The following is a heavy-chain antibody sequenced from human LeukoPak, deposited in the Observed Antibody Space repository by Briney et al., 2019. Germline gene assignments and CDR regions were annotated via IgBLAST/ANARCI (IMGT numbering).Heavy chain of an antibody. CDR1: GFTFTGYY. J-gene: IGHJ3*02. CDR2: FDPDSGAT. V-gene: IGHV1-2*02. Sequence: GAVKDSFQASGFTFTGYYIHWVRQATGQGLEWVGCFDPDSGATKFAQKFQGRVTMTRDTSINTAYMDLSRLRSDDTAVYSCARGLYDSSGIKYAFDIWGQGTMITVSS. CDR3: ARGLYDSSGIKYAFDI. D-gene: IGHD3-22*01.